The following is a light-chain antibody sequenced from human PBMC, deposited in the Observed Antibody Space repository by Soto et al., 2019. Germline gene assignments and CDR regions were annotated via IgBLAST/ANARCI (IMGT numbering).Light chain of an antibody. CDR2: EVS. Sequence: SVLTQPASVSGSPGQSITISCTGTSSDVGGYNSVSWYQHHPGKAPKLMIYEVSNRPSGVSNRFSGSKSGNTASLIISGLQAEDEADYYCSSYISSSTVFGGGTKLTVL. J-gene: IGLJ2*01. CDR3: SSYISSSTV. CDR1: SSDVGGYNS. V-gene: IGLV2-14*01.